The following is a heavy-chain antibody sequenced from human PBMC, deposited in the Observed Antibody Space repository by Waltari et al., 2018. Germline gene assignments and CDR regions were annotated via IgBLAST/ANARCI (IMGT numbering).Heavy chain of an antibody. CDR2: ISSGSSTM. V-gene: IGHV3-48*01. D-gene: IGHD3-22*01. CDR3: ARGSGYKYDWYFDL. CDR1: GFTFNSYS. J-gene: IGHJ2*01. Sequence: EVSLVESGGDLVQPGESLRLSCAASGFTFNSYSMNWIRQAPGKGLEWLLYISSGSSTMFYGDSVKGRFTISRDNAKNSLYLRMNSLGAEDTAVYYCARGSGYKYDWYFDLWGRGTRVTVSS.